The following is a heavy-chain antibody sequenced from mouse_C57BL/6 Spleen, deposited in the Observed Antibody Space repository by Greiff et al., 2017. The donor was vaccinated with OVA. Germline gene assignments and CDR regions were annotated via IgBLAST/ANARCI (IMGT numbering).Heavy chain of an antibody. CDR3: AKEGTGSEAGFAY. J-gene: IGHJ3*01. CDR1: GFSLTSYG. V-gene: IGHV2-5*01. Sequence: QVQLQQSGPGLVQPSQSLSITCTVSGFSLTSYGVHWVRQSPGKGLEWLGVIWRGGSTDYNAAFMSRLSITKDNSKSQVFFKMNSLQADDTAIYYCAKEGTGSEAGFAYWGQGTLVTVSA. D-gene: IGHD2-14*01. CDR2: IWRGGST.